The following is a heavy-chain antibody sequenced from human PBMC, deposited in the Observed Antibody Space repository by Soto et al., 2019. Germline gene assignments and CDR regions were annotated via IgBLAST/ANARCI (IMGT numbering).Heavy chain of an antibody. J-gene: IGHJ4*02. Sequence: VQLVESGGGLVQPGGSLKLSCAASGFSFSGSAMHWVRQASGKGLEWVGRIRSKPNNYATEYTESMKGRFTISRDDSKTTAYLQMTSFKTEDTAVYYSVSRRGIVAAGPIFDYWGQGTPVTVSS. D-gene: IGHD6-13*01. CDR3: VSRRGIVAAGPIFDY. CDR2: IRSKPNNYAT. V-gene: IGHV3-73*02. CDR1: GFSFSGSA.